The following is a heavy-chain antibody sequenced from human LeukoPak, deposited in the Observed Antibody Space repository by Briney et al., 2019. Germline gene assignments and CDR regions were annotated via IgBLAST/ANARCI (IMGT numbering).Heavy chain of an antibody. Sequence: SETLSLTCTVSGGSISSYYWSWIRQPPGKGLEWIGYIYYSGSTNYNPSLKSRVTISVDTSKNQFSLKLSSVTAADTAVYYCARRANVYYYYGMDVWGQGTTVTVSS. CDR1: GGSISSYY. D-gene: IGHD1-1*01. V-gene: IGHV4-59*08. CDR3: ARRANVYYYYGMDV. CDR2: IYYSGST. J-gene: IGHJ6*02.